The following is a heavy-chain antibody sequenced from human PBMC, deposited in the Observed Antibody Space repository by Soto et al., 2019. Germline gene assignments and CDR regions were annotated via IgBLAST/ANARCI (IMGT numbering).Heavy chain of an antibody. CDR3: ARNSGSYPSNFDY. Sequence: ASVKVSCKTSGYTFRTYYMHWVRQAPGQGLEWMGIINPSGGSTSYAQKFQGRVTMTRDTSTSTVYMELSSLRSEDTAVYYCARNSGSYPSNFDYWGQGTLVTVSS. J-gene: IGHJ4*02. CDR1: GYTFRTYY. V-gene: IGHV1-46*01. CDR2: INPSGGST. D-gene: IGHD1-26*01.